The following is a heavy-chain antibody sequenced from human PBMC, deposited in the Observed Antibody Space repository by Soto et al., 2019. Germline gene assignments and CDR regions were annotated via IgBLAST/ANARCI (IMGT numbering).Heavy chain of an antibody. CDR1: GFTFSSYG. V-gene: IGHV3-30*18. CDR2: ISYDGSNK. Sequence: GGSLRLSCAASGFTFSSYGMHWVRQAPGKGLEWVAVISYDGSNKYYADSVKGRFTISRDNSKNTLYLQMNSLRAEDTAVYYCAKDNGRFLEWSKPAYYYGMDVWGQGTTVTVSS. CDR3: AKDNGRFLEWSKPAYYYGMDV. J-gene: IGHJ6*02. D-gene: IGHD3-3*01.